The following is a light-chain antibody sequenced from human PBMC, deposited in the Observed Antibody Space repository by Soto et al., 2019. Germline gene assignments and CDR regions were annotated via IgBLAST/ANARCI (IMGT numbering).Light chain of an antibody. CDR3: SSYTFTSTLYV. CDR1: SSXXGGHXX. CDR2: EVT. J-gene: IGLJ1*01. V-gene: IGLV2-14*01. Sequence: QSALTQPASVSGSPGQSITISCTGSSSXXGGHXXXXXXXXXXXXXXXXXIYEVTKRPSGVSNRFSGSKSGNTASLTISGLQAEDEADYYCSSYTFTSTLYVFGTGTKVTVL.